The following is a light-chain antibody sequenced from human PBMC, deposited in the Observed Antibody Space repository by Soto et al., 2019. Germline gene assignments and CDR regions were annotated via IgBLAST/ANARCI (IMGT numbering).Light chain of an antibody. J-gene: IGKJ2*01. CDR1: QSVSSSY. CDR3: QLYGSSPYT. CDR2: GAS. V-gene: IGKV3-20*01. Sequence: EIVLMQSPGTLSLSPGERATLSCRASQSVSSSYLDWYQQKPGQAPRLLIFGASTRATGIPDRFSGSGSGTDFTLTISRLEPEDFAVYYCQLYGSSPYTFGQGTKLEIK.